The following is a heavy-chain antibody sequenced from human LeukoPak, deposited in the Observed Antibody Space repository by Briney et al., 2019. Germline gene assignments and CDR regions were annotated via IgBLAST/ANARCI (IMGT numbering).Heavy chain of an antibody. J-gene: IGHJ4*02. CDR3: ARHRDCTNGICYKIDY. Sequence: GESLKISCKGSGYSFTGYWIAWVRQMPGKGLEWMWIIYPGDSDTRYSPSFQGQVTISADKSINTAYLQWSRLKASDTAMYYCARHRDCTNGICYKIDYWGQGTLVTVSS. D-gene: IGHD2-8*01. V-gene: IGHV5-51*01. CDR1: GYSFTGYW. CDR2: IYPGDSDT.